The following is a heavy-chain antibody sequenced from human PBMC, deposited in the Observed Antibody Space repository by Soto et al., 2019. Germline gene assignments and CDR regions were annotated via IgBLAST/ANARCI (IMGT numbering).Heavy chain of an antibody. CDR2: INPNSGGT. J-gene: IGHJ4*02. CDR3: ATFHSYGYVFDY. V-gene: IGHV1-2*02. Sequence: GASVKVSCKASGYSFSSHAITWVRQAPGQGLEWMGWINPNSGGTNYAQKFQGRVTMSRDTSISTAYMELSRRRSDDTAVYYCATFHSYGYVFDYWGQGTLVTVSS. CDR1: GYSFSSHA. D-gene: IGHD5-18*01.